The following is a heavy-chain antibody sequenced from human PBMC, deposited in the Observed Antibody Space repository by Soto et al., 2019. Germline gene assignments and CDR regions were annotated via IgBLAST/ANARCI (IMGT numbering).Heavy chain of an antibody. J-gene: IGHJ4*02. CDR2: IYWDDDK. D-gene: IGHD6-19*01. Sequence: QITLKESGPTLVKPTQTLTLTCTFSGFSLSSTRMAVGWILQPPGKALEWLALIYWDDDKRYSPFLKSRLTIAKDTSTNQVVLTMSNMDPVDTARYYCAHIVVAGLGYYFYYWGQGTLVTVSS. CDR1: GFSLSSTRMA. V-gene: IGHV2-5*02. CDR3: AHIVVAGLGYYFYY.